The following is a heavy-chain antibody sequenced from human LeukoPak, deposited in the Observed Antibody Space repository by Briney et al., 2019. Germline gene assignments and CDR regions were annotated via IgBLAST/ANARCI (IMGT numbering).Heavy chain of an antibody. J-gene: IGHJ3*02. Sequence: GGSLRLSCAASGFTFGSYAMSRVRQAPGKGLEWVSAISGGGSTYYADSVKGRFTISRDNSKNALYLQMNSLRAEDTAVYYCAKSRWETYAVRAFDIWGQGTMVTVSA. D-gene: IGHD1-26*01. CDR1: GFTFGSYA. CDR2: ISGGGST. CDR3: AKSRWETYAVRAFDI. V-gene: IGHV3-23*01.